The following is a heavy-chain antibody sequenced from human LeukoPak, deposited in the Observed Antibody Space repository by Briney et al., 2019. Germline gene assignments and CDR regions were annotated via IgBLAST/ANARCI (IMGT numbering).Heavy chain of an antibody. CDR1: GFTFSSYW. J-gene: IGHJ3*02. CDR2: ITTTGSTV. D-gene: IGHD6-25*01. V-gene: IGHV3-48*02. CDR3: ATLQQRGGDAFDI. Sequence: PGGSLRLSCAASGFTFSSYWMSWVRQAPGKGLEWVSYITTTGSTVYYADSVKGRFTNSRDNAKNSLYLQMNSLSDEDTAVYYCATLQQRGGDAFDIWGQGTMVTVSS.